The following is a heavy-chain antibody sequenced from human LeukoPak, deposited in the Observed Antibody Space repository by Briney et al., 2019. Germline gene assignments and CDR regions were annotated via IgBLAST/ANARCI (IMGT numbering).Heavy chain of an antibody. D-gene: IGHD6-19*01. CDR2: ISSRSYI. Sequence: GGSLRLSCAASGFTFSSYSMNWVRQAPGEGLEWVSSISSRSYIYYADSVKGRFTISRDNAKNSLYLQMNSLRAEDTAVYYCARGRSLIAVAGPPDAFDIWGQGTMVTVSS. J-gene: IGHJ3*02. CDR1: GFTFSSYS. V-gene: IGHV3-21*01. CDR3: ARGRSLIAVAGPPDAFDI.